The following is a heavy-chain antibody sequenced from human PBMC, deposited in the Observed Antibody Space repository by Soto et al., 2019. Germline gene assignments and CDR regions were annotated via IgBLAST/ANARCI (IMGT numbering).Heavy chain of an antibody. CDR2: IYYSGST. Sequence: TSETLSLTCTVSGGSVSSGSYYWSWIRQPPGKGLGWIGYIYYSGSTNYNPSLKSRVTISVDTSKNQCSLKLSSVTAADTAVYYCARAIRYCISTSCYACWFDPWGQGTLVTVSS. CDR3: ARAIRYCISTSCYACWFDP. CDR1: GGSVSSGSYY. J-gene: IGHJ5*02. D-gene: IGHD2-2*01. V-gene: IGHV4-61*01.